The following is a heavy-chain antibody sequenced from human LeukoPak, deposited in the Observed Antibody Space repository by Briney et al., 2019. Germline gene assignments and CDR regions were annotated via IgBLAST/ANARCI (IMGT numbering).Heavy chain of an antibody. CDR3: ASDSSSSSPLGNYYYYMDV. V-gene: IGHV1-69*13. CDR2: IIPIFGTA. J-gene: IGHJ6*03. D-gene: IGHD6-6*01. Sequence: SVKVSCKASGGTFNSYAISWVRQAPGQGLEWMGGIIPIFGTANYAQKFQGRVTITADESTSTAYMELSSLRSEDTAVYYCASDSSSSSPLGNYYYYMDVWGKGTTVTVSS. CDR1: GGTFNSYA.